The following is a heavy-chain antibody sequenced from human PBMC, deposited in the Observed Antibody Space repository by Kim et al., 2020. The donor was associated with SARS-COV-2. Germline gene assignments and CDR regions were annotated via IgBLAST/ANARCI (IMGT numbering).Heavy chain of an antibody. Sequence: SETLSLTCTVSGGSISSGGYYWSWIRQHPGKGLEWIGYIYYSGSTYYNPSLKSRVTISVDTSKNQFSLKLSSVTAADTAVYYCARAPPGYFGVVRHFDYWGQGTLVTVSS. CDR1: GGSISSGGYY. V-gene: IGHV4-31*03. D-gene: IGHD3-3*01. J-gene: IGHJ4*02. CDR3: ARAPPGYFGVVRHFDY. CDR2: IYYSGST.